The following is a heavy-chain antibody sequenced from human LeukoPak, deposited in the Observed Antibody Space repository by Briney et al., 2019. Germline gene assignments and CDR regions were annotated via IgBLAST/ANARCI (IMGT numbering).Heavy chain of an antibody. CDR2: ISGSGGST. V-gene: IGHV3-23*01. CDR1: GFTFSSYA. Sequence: GGSLRLSCAASGFTFSSYALSWVRQAPGKGLEWVSAISGSGGSTYYADSVKGRFTISRDNSKNTLYLQMNSLRAEDTAVYYCAKDSGGSYCFDYWGQGTLVTVSS. D-gene: IGHD1-26*01. CDR3: AKDSGGSYCFDY. J-gene: IGHJ4*02.